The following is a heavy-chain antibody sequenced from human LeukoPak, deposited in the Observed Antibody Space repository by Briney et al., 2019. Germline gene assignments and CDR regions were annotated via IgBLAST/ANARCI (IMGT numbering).Heavy chain of an antibody. CDR1: GYNFTSYW. D-gene: IGHD6-19*01. Sequence: GESLKISCKGSGYNFTSYWIGWVRQMPGKGLEWMGFIYPGDSDTRYSPSFQGQVTFSADKSISTAYLQWNSLKASDTAMYYCARRAVSSDWHYFDYWGQGTLVTVSS. V-gene: IGHV5-51*01. CDR3: ARRAVSSDWHYFDY. J-gene: IGHJ4*02. CDR2: IYPGDSDT.